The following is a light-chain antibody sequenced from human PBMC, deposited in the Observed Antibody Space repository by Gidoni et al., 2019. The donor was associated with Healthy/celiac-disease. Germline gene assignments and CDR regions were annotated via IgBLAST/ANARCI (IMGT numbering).Light chain of an antibody. CDR3: SSYTSSSTLGV. Sequence: QSALTQPDSVSGSPGQSITISCTGTSSDVGGYNYVSWYQQHPGKAPKLMIYDVSNRPSGVSNRFSGFKSGNTASLTISGLQAEDEADYYCSSYTSSSTLGVFGGGTKLTVL. CDR2: DVS. J-gene: IGLJ2*01. CDR1: SSDVGGYNY. V-gene: IGLV2-14*01.